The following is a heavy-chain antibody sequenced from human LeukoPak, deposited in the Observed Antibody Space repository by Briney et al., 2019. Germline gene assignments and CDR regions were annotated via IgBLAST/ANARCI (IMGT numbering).Heavy chain of an antibody. Sequence: NPSETLSLTCTVSDDSISSSSYYWGWIRQPPGKGLEWIGSIYYSGSTYYNPSLKSRVTISVDTSKNQFFLKLTSVTAADTAVYYCARDGGYFDWSEYYFDYWGQGTLVTVSS. CDR2: IYYSGST. CDR1: DDSISSSSYY. D-gene: IGHD3-9*01. V-gene: IGHV4-39*02. CDR3: ARDGGYFDWSEYYFDY. J-gene: IGHJ4*02.